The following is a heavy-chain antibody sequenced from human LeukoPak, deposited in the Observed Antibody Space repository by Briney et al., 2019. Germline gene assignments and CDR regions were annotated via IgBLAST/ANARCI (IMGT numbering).Heavy chain of an antibody. CDR1: GGSISSGGYS. CDR3: ARVATHYYFGMDV. J-gene: IGHJ6*02. D-gene: IGHD5-24*01. Sequence: SETLSLTCTVSGGSISSGGYSWSWIRQHPGKGLEWIGSIYYSGSTYYNPSLKSRPTILLDTSKKQFSLELTSVTPADTAVYHCARVATHYYFGMDVWGHGTTVTVSS. CDR2: IYYSGST. V-gene: IGHV4-31*03.